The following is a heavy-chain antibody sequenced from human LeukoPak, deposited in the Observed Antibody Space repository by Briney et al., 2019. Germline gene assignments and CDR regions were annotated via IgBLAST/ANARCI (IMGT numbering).Heavy chain of an antibody. Sequence: PSETLSLTCTVSGGSISSYYWSWIRQPPGKGLEWIGYIYYSGSTNYNPSLKSRVTISVDTSKNQFSLKLSSVTAEDTAVYYCARYTVVAGTLEYYYYYGMDVWGQGTTVTVSS. V-gene: IGHV4-59*01. CDR1: GGSISSYY. J-gene: IGHJ6*02. CDR2: IYYSGST. CDR3: ARYTVVAGTLEYYYYYGMDV. D-gene: IGHD2-2*01.